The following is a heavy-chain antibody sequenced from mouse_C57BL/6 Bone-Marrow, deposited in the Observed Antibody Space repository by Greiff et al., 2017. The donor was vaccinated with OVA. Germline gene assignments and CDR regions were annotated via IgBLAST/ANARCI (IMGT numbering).Heavy chain of an antibody. J-gene: IGHJ3*01. Sequence: QVQLQQPGAELVKPGASVKLSCKASGYTFNSYWMHWVKQRPGQGLEWIGMIHPNSGSTNYNEKFTSEATLTVDKSSSTAYMQLSSLTSEDSAVYYCAIWLRRFAYWGQGTLVTVSA. CDR3: AIWLRRFAY. V-gene: IGHV1-64*01. CDR2: IHPNSGST. CDR1: GYTFNSYW. D-gene: IGHD2-2*01.